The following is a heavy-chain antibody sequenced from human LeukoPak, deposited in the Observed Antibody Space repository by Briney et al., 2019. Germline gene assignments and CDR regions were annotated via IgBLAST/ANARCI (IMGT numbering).Heavy chain of an antibody. CDR3: ARVGSAYYYDSSGAIDY. Sequence: SETLSLTCAVYGGSFSGYYWSWIRQPPGKGLEWIGEINHSGSTYYNPSLKSRVTISVDTSKNQFSLKLSSVTAADTAVYYCARVGSAYYYDSSGAIDYWGQGTLVTVSS. CDR1: GGSFSGYY. D-gene: IGHD3-22*01. V-gene: IGHV4-34*01. J-gene: IGHJ4*02. CDR2: INHSGST.